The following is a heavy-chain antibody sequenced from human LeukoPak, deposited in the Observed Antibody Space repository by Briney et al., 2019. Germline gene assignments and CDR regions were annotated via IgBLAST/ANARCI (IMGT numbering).Heavy chain of an antibody. V-gene: IGHV5-51*01. CDR2: IYPGDSDT. J-gene: IGHJ6*02. Sequence: GESLKISCKGSGYSFTSYWIGWVRQMPGKGLEWMGIIYPGDSDTRYSPSFQGQVTISADKSISTAYLQWSSLKASDTAMYYCARFRWATAVRGVIPQAGYYYYGMDVWGQGTTVTVSS. CDR3: ARFRWATAVRGVIPQAGYYYYGMDV. D-gene: IGHD3-10*01. CDR1: GYSFTSYW.